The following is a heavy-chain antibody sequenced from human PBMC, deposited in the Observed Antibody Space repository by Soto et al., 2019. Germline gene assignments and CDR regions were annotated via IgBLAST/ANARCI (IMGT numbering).Heavy chain of an antibody. CDR3: AKDPPWTVGPLAMDV. CDR2: ISNDGINK. V-gene: IGHV3-30*18. D-gene: IGHD2-2*01. Sequence: GGSLRLSCAASGFTLSGYGMHWVRQAPGKGLEWVAVISNDGINKYYGDSVKGRFTISRDNSKNTLYLQMNSLRAEDTAVYYCAKDPPWTVGPLAMDVWGQGTTVTVSS. J-gene: IGHJ6*02. CDR1: GFTLSGYG.